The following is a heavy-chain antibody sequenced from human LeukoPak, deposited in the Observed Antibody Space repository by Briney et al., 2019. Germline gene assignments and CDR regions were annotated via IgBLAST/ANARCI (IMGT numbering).Heavy chain of an antibody. Sequence: GGSLRLSCAASGFTFSSYAMSWVRQAPGKGLEWVSSISHSNHYIYYADSVKGRFTISRDNAKNSLSLQMNSLRAEDTAVYYCARDLEGYQLLKGFDYWGLGTLVTVSS. J-gene: IGHJ4*02. D-gene: IGHD2-2*01. CDR3: ARDLEGYQLLKGFDY. CDR2: ISHSNHYI. V-gene: IGHV3-21*01. CDR1: GFTFSSYA.